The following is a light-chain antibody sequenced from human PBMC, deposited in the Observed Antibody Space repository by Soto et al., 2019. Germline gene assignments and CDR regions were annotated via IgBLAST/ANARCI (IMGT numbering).Light chain of an antibody. CDR2: RAS. V-gene: IGKV3-15*01. CDR1: QNIYSN. Sequence: IVMTQSPATLSVSPGERATFSCRASQNIYSNIAWYQQRPGQAPRLLIYRASTRATGVPARFSGSGFGTEFTLTISSLQSEDFAVYYCQQYKNWPPITFGQGTRLQIK. J-gene: IGKJ5*01. CDR3: QQYKNWPPIT.